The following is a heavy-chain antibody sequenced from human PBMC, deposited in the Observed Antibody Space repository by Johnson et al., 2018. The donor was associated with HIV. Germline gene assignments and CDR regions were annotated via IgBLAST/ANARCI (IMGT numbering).Heavy chain of an antibody. CDR3: ARDRGRLISDGLDAFDI. CDR2: ITCNSRGI. V-gene: IGHV3-21*01. CDR1: GFSFSCNY. Sequence: VQLVESGGGVVQPGGSLRLSCVASGFSFSCNYMSWVRQAPGKGLEWVSAITCNSRGICYVDSVKGRFTISRDNAKNSLYLQMNSLRAEDTAVYYCARDRGRLISDGLDAFDIWGQGTMVTVSS. J-gene: IGHJ3*02. D-gene: IGHD5-18*01.